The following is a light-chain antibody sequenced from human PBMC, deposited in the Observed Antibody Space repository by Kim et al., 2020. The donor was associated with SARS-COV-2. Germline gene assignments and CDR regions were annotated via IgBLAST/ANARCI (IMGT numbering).Light chain of an antibody. CDR1: SSDIGGYNY. J-gene: IGLJ3*02. CDR3: SSYTSSSTWV. Sequence: GQSITISCTGTSSDIGGYNYVSWYQQHPGKAPKVMTYDGSRRPSGVSNRFSGSKSGNTASLTISGLQAEDEADYYCSSYTSSSTWVFGGGTQLTVL. V-gene: IGLV2-14*04. CDR2: DGS.